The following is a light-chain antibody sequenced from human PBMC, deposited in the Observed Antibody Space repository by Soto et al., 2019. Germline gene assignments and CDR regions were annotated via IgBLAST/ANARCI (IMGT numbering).Light chain of an antibody. Sequence: ETVLTHSPGTLSLSPWEIATLSCRASQSVSSSYLAWYQQKPGQAPRLLIYGASSRANGIPDRFSGSGSGTDFTLTISRLEPEDFAVYYGQQYSSSPITFGQGTRLEIK. CDR3: QQYSSSPIT. V-gene: IGKV3-20*01. CDR2: GAS. CDR1: QSVSSSY. J-gene: IGKJ5*01.